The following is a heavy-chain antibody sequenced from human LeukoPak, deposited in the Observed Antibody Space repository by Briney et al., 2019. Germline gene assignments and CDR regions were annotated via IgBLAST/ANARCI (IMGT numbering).Heavy chain of an antibody. V-gene: IGHV4-38-2*02. CDR1: GYSISSGYY. Sequence: PSETLSLTCTVSGYSISSGYYWGWIRQPPGKGLEWIGSIYHSGSTYYNPSLKSRVTISVDTSKNQFSLKLSSVTAADTAVYYCSYCSSTSCLYYYYMDVWGKGTTATVSS. CDR2: IYHSGST. J-gene: IGHJ6*03. CDR3: SYCSSTSCLYYYYMDV. D-gene: IGHD2-2*01.